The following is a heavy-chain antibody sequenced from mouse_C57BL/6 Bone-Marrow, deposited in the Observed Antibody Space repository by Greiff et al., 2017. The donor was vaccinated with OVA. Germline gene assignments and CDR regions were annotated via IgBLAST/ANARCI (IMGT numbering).Heavy chain of an antibody. CDR3: ASLLRGGFAY. CDR1: GFTFSDYG. Sequence: DVKLVESGGGLVQPGGSLKLSCAASGFTFSDYGMAWVRQAPRKGPEWVAFISNLAYSIYYADTVTGRFTISRENAKNTLYLEMSSLRSEDTAMYYCASLLRGGFAYWGQGTLVTVSA. D-gene: IGHD1-1*01. CDR2: ISNLAYSI. V-gene: IGHV5-15*01. J-gene: IGHJ3*01.